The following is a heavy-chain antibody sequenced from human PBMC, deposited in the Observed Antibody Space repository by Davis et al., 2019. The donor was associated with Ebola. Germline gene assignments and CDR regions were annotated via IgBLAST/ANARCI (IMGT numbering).Heavy chain of an antibody. CDR1: AFISRSYV. J-gene: IGHJ3*02. D-gene: IGHD1-26*01. CDR2: LGTSADT. CDR3: AKDTSNIWFDI. Sequence: PGRSLRLSCAASAFISRSYVMSWVRQAPGKGLEWVSTLGTSADTYYADPVKGRFTISRDNSKNTLYLQMNGLRVEDKAIYYCAKDTSNIWFDIWGQGTNVTVSS. V-gene: IGHV3-23*01.